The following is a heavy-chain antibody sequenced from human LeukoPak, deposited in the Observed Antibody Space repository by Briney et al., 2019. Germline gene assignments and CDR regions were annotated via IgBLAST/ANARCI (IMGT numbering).Heavy chain of an antibody. V-gene: IGHV3-7*01. J-gene: IGHJ4*02. D-gene: IGHD6-13*01. CDR1: GFTFSSYS. CDR3: ARDLIAAAGTLDY. Sequence: GGSLRLSCAASGFTFSSYSMNWVRQAPGKGLEWVANIKQDGSEKYYVDSVKGRFTISRDNAKNSLYLQMNSLRAEDTAVYYCARDLIAAAGTLDYWGQGTLVTVSS. CDR2: IKQDGSEK.